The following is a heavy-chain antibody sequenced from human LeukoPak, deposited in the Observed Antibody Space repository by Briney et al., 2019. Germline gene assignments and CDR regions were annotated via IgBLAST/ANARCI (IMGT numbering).Heavy chain of an antibody. CDR1: GYSISSGYY. Sequence: PSETLSLTCSVSGYSISSGYYWGWIRQPPGKGLEWIGNIYYSGSTYYNPSLKSRVTISLDTSKNQFSLKLSSVTAADTAVYYCARDKYSYATNWFDPWGQGTLVTVSS. CDR2: IYYSGST. D-gene: IGHD5-18*01. CDR3: ARDKYSYATNWFDP. V-gene: IGHV4-38-2*02. J-gene: IGHJ5*02.